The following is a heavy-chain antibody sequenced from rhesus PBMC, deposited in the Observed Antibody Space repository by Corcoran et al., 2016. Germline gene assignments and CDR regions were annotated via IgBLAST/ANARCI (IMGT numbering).Heavy chain of an antibody. Sequence: EVQLVESGGGLVQPGGSLRLSCAGSGFTFSSYGMYWVRQAPGKGLEWISAINSGCGSTYYADSVKGRFTISRDNSKNTLSLQMNSLRAEDTAVYYCAKDLLREYSTYGLDSWGQGVVVTVSS. CDR1: GFTFSSYG. V-gene: IGHV3S25*01. CDR3: AKDLLREYSTYGLDS. CDR2: INSGCGST. D-gene: IGHD4-23*01. J-gene: IGHJ6*01.